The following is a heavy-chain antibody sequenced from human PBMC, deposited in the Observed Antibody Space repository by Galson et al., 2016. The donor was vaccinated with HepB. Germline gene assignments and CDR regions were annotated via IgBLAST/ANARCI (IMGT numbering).Heavy chain of an antibody. V-gene: IGHV3-9*01. D-gene: IGHD6-19*01. CDR2: ITWNGGTI. J-gene: IGHJ4*02. CDR1: GFTFEDYA. Sequence: SLRLSCAASGFTFEDYAMHWVRQAPGKGLEWVARITWNGGTIAYAASVRGRFTISRDNAKNSLYLQMNSLRPEDTAVYYCAKDGSGWSLYYFDSWGQGTLVTVSS. CDR3: AKDGSGWSLYYFDS.